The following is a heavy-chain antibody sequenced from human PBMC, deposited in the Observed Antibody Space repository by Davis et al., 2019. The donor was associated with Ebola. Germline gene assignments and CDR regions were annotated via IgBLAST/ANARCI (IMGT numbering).Heavy chain of an antibody. CDR2: IKSKTDGGTT. J-gene: IGHJ5*02. D-gene: IGHD1-14*01. Sequence: GGSLRLSCAASGFTFSYASMTWVRQAPGTGLEWVARIKSKTDGGTTDHAAPVKGRFTISRDDSKNTLDLQMNSLKTEDTAVYYCTTDSGRTAWGQGTLVTVSS. V-gene: IGHV3-15*07. CDR3: TTDSGRTA. CDR1: GFTFSYAS.